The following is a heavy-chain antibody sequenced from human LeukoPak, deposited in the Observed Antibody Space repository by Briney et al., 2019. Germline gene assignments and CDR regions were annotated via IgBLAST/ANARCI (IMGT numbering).Heavy chain of an antibody. D-gene: IGHD4-17*01. J-gene: IGHJ4*02. CDR2: ISGNDGST. CDR3: ARRSVTTFDY. Sequence: PGGSLRLSCAASEFSVGSNYMTWVRQAPGKGLEWVSLISGNDGSTYYADSVKGRFTISRDNSKNTLYLQMSSLRADDTAVYYCARRSVTTFDYWGQGSLVTVPS. V-gene: IGHV3-23*01. CDR1: EFSVGSNY.